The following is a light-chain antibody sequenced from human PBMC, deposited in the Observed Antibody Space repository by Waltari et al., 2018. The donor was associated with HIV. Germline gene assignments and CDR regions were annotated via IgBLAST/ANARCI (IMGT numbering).Light chain of an antibody. CDR1: QSVSSY. V-gene: IGKV3-11*01. J-gene: IGKJ4*01. CDR3: QHRSSWPPLT. CDR2: DAS. Sequence: EIVFTQSPATLSSSPGARATLSCRASQSVSSYLAWYQQKPGQAPRLLIYDASNRATGIPARFSGSGSGTDFTLTISSLEPEDFAFYYCQHRSSWPPLTFGGGTKVEIK.